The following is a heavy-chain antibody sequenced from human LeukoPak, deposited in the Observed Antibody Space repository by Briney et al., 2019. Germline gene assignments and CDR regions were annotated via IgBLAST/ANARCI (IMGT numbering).Heavy chain of an antibody. CDR1: GFIFSAYW. CDR3: AKDIGGDSSWSGYFDY. Sequence: GGSLRLSCVGSGFIFSAYWMAWVRQAPGKGPEGVANINEDGGEERYVDSVRGRFTISRDNAKNSLYLQMNSLRAEDTALYYCAKDIGGDSSWSGYFDYWGQGTLVTVSS. J-gene: IGHJ4*02. CDR2: INEDGGEE. D-gene: IGHD6-13*01. V-gene: IGHV3-7*03.